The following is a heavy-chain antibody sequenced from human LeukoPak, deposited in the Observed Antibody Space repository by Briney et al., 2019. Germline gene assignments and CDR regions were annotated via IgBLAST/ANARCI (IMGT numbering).Heavy chain of an antibody. CDR1: GFTFSSYA. Sequence: PGGSLRLSCAASGFTFSSYAMSWVRQAPGKGLEWVSSISGSGGSTYYADSVKGRFTISRDTSKNTLSLQMNSLRGEDTAVYYWGKGGGAGGYFYYGMDVWGQGTTVTVSS. CDR2: ISGSGGST. CDR3: GKGGGAGGYFYYGMDV. D-gene: IGHD3-10*01. V-gene: IGHV3-23*01. J-gene: IGHJ6*02.